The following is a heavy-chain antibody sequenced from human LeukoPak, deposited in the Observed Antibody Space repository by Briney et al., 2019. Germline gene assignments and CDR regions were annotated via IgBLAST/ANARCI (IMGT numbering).Heavy chain of an antibody. J-gene: IGHJ4*02. CDR3: AKAYGALYYFDY. Sequence: GGSLGLSCAASGFTFSTYGMHWVRQAPGKGLEWVAFIHYDGSNKYYADSVKGRFTISRDNSKNTLYLQMDSLRPEDTAVYYCAKAYGALYYFDYWGQGTLVTVSS. D-gene: IGHD3-10*01. CDR2: IHYDGSNK. CDR1: GFTFSTYG. V-gene: IGHV3-30*02.